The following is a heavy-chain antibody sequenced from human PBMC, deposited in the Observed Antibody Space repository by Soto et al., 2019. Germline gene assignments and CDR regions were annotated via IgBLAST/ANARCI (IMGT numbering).Heavy chain of an antibody. CDR2: ISAYNGNT. Sequence: GASVKVSCKASGYTFTSYGISWVRQAPGQGLEWMGWISAYNGNTNYAQKLQGRVTMTTDTSTSTAYMELRSLRSDDTAVYYCARDSVAAEIYIDAFDIWGQGTMVTVS. CDR3: ARDSVAAEIYIDAFDI. J-gene: IGHJ3*02. D-gene: IGHD2-15*01. V-gene: IGHV1-18*01. CDR1: GYTFTSYG.